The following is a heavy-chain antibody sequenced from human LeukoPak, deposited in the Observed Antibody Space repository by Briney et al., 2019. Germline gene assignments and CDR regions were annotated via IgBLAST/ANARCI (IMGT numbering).Heavy chain of an antibody. CDR1: GFTFSSYG. J-gene: IGHJ4*02. V-gene: IGHV3-30*02. CDR3: ARGDDGYGSGSYIIDY. D-gene: IGHD3-10*01. CDR2: IRYDGSNK. Sequence: GGSLRLSCAASGFTFSSYGMHWVRQAPGKGLEWVAFIRYDGSNKYYADSVKGRFTISRDNSKNTLYLQMNSLRAEDTAVYYCARGDDGYGSGSYIIDYWGQGTLVTVSS.